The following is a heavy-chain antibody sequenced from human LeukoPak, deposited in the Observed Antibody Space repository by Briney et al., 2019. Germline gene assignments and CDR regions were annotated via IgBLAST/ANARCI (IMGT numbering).Heavy chain of an antibody. Sequence: ASVKVSCKASGGAFSSYAISWVRQAPGQGLEWMGGIIPIFGTANYAQKFQGRVTITADESTSTAYMELSSLRSEDTAVYYCARDRNSGYSGYAFDCWGQGTLVTVSS. CDR1: GGAFSSYA. CDR2: IIPIFGTA. D-gene: IGHD5-12*01. V-gene: IGHV1-69*13. J-gene: IGHJ4*02. CDR3: ARDRNSGYSGYAFDC.